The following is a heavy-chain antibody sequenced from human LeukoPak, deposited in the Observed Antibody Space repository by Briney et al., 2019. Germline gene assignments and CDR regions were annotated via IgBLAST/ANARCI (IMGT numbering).Heavy chain of an antibody. D-gene: IGHD3-3*01. CDR1: GYTFTSYD. CDR3: ARGFNDFWSGSLRTFDY. Sequence: PLASVTVSCKASGYTFTSYDINWVRQATGQGLEWMGWMNPNSGNTGYAQKFQGRVTMTRNTSISTAYMELSSLRSEDTAVYYCARGFNDFWSGSLRTFDYWGQGTLVTVSS. CDR2: MNPNSGNT. V-gene: IGHV1-8*01. J-gene: IGHJ4*02.